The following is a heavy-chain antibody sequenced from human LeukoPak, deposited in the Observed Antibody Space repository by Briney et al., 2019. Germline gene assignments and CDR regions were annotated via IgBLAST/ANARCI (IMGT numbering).Heavy chain of an antibody. J-gene: IGHJ4*02. D-gene: IGHD4-11*01. CDR3: ARDQDMTTIDY. CDR1: GFTFSSYS. Sequence: GGSLRLSCAASGFTFSSYSMNWVRQAPGKGLEWVSSISSSSTYIHYADSVKGRFTISRDSAKKSLYLQMNSLRAEDTAVYYCARDQDMTTIDYWGQGTLVTVSS. CDR2: ISSSSTYI. V-gene: IGHV3-21*04.